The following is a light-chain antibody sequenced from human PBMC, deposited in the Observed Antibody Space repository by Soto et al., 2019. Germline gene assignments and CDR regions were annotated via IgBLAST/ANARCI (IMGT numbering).Light chain of an antibody. V-gene: IGLV1-51*01. Sequence: QSVLTQPPSVSGAPGQTVTISCSGSSSNRNSFVSWYQHAPGTAPKLIIYDNDKRASGIPDRLPGSKSGMSATLDITGVQTGDEADYYCATCDDRLPAAVFGPGTKVTVL. J-gene: IGLJ1*01. CDR3: ATCDDRLPAAV. CDR2: DND. CDR1: SSNRNSF.